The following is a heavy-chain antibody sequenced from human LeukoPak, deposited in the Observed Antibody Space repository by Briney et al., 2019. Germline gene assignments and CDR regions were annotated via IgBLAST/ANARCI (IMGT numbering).Heavy chain of an antibody. CDR3: AREGSPFYYYYMDV. V-gene: IGHV1-18*01. CDR2: ISTYNGNT. J-gene: IGHJ6*03. D-gene: IGHD2-15*01. CDR1: GYTFTSYG. Sequence: ASVKVSCKASGYTFTSYGISWVRQAPGQGLEWMGWISTYNGNTNYAQKLQGSVTMTTDTSTSIAYMELRSLISDDTAVYYCAREGSPFYYYYMDVWGKGTTVTVSS.